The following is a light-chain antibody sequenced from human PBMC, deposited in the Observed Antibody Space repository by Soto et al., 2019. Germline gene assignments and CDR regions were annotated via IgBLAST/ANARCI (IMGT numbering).Light chain of an antibody. CDR1: QSVSNS. V-gene: IGKV3-15*01. J-gene: IGKJ2*01. Sequence: EIVMTQSPATLSVSPGERATLSCRASQSVSNSVAWYQQRPGQAPTLLIFGASTRALDIPARFTGTGSGTEFTLTISSLQSEDFVVYYCQQYHNGYTFGQGTKLEIK. CDR2: GAS. CDR3: QQYHNGYT.